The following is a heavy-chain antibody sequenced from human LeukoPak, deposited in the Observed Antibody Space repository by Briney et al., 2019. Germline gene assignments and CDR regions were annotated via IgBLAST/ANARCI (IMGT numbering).Heavy chain of an antibody. CDR2: ISGSGGST. Sequence: SGGSLRLSCAASGFTFSSYGMSWVRQAPGKGLEWVSAISGSGGSTYYADSVKGRFTISRDNAKNSLYLQMNSLRAEDTAVYYCAKVDRVTAIGDFDYWGQGTLVTVSS. CDR3: AKVDRVTAIGDFDY. D-gene: IGHD2-21*02. V-gene: IGHV3-23*01. J-gene: IGHJ4*02. CDR1: GFTFSSYG.